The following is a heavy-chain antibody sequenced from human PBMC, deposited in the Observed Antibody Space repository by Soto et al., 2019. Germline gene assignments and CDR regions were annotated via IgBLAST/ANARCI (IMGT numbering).Heavy chain of an antibody. V-gene: IGHV1-69*12. CDR3: ARGDATKIVVTTYYGLDV. J-gene: IGHJ6*02. CDR1: GGSFSNYG. D-gene: IGHD3-22*01. CDR2: IIPIFVTP. Sequence: HVQVVQSGAEVKKLGSSVKVSCKASGGSFSNYGFSWVRQAPGQGLEWMGGIIPIFVTPHYAQKFRDRVTITADEATSTVYMEVSSLTSEDTAVYYCARGDATKIVVTTYYGLDVWGQGTTVTVSS.